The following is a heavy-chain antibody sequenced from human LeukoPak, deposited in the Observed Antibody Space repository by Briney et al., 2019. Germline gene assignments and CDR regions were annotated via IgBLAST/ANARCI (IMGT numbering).Heavy chain of an antibody. CDR2: ISAYNGNT. V-gene: IGHV1-18*01. Sequence: ASVKVSCKPSGYTFTSYGISWVRQAPGQGLEWMGWISAYNGNTNNAQKFQGRVTMTTDTSTSTAYMDRRSLTSDDTAVYYCARDQRIEDYTSGSYCFDYWGQGTLVTVSS. J-gene: IGHJ4*02. D-gene: IGHD3-10*01. CDR3: ARDQRIEDYTSGSYCFDY. CDR1: GYTFTSYG.